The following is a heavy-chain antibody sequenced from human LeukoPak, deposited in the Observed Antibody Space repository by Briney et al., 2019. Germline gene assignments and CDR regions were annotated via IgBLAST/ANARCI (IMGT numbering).Heavy chain of an antibody. CDR2: IKSKADGGTT. CDR1: GFIFANAW. D-gene: IGHD3-10*01. CDR3: TTDPYTSGSYYTADFDY. J-gene: IGHJ4*02. Sequence: GGSLRLSCAASGFIFANAWMSWVRQAPGKGLEWVGRIKSKADGGTTDYAAPVKGRFTISRDDSKKTLYLDMNSLKTEDTAVYYCTTDPYTSGSYYTADFDYWGQGTLVTVSS. V-gene: IGHV3-15*01.